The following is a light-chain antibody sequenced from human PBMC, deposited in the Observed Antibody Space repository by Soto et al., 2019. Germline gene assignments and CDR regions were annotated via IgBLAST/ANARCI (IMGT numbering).Light chain of an antibody. Sequence: DIQMTQSPSSVSASVGDRVTITCRASQDISTWLAWYQQKPGKAPKLLIYDASSLESGVPARFSGSGFGTDFTLTLSSLQPEDFATYYCQQANSFPFTFGPGTKVDIK. J-gene: IGKJ3*01. CDR2: DAS. CDR3: QQANSFPFT. V-gene: IGKV1-12*01. CDR1: QDISTW.